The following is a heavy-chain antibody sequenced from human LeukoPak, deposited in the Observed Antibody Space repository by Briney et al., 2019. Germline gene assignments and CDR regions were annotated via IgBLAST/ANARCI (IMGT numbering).Heavy chain of an antibody. D-gene: IGHD2-2*01. J-gene: IGHJ4*02. CDR2: ISGSGGST. V-gene: IGHV3-23*01. CDR1: GFTFSSYA. Sequence: GGSLRLSCAASGFTFSSYAMSWVRQAPGKGLEWVSAISGSGGSTYYADSVKGRFTISRDNSKNTLYLQMNSLRAEDTAEYYCANQRLYQLLGAPLDYWGQGTLVTVSS. CDR3: ANQRLYQLLGAPLDY.